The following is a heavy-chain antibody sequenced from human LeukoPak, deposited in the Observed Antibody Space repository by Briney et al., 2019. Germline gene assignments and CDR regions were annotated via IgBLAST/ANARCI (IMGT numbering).Heavy chain of an antibody. CDR2: ISYDGSNK. CDR3: AREATNTMIFDY. D-gene: IGHD3-22*01. Sequence: GGSLRLSCAASGFTFSTYTMHWVRQAPGKGLEGVAVISYDGSNKYYADSVKGRFTISRDNSKNTLYLQMNSLRAEDTAVYYCAREATNTMIFDYWGQGTLVTVSS. V-gene: IGHV3-30-3*01. J-gene: IGHJ4*02. CDR1: GFTFSTYT.